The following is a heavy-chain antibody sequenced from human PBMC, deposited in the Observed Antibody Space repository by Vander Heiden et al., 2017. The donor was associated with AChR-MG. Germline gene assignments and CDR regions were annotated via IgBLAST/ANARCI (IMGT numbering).Heavy chain of an antibody. CDR1: GFTFSDH. CDR3: AKGAGSWDFDM. J-gene: IGHJ3*02. V-gene: IGHV3-30*18. Sequence: QVQLVESGGGLVQPGRSLRLSCAASGFTFSDHAHGLPWVRQAPGKGLEWVSAVSFDGRDKYYPDSVKGRFTISRDNSKNTLYLQMDSLRDEDTAMYHGAKGAGSWDFDMWGQGTMVTVSS. D-gene: IGHD1-26*01. CDR2: VSFDGRDK.